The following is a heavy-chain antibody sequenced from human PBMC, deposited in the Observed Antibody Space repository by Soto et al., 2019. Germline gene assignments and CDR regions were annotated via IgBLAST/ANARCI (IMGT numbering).Heavy chain of an antibody. CDR3: AKNWNWGSLVH. CDR2: IYYGGST. J-gene: IGHJ4*02. CDR1: GSSVSSNSYS. D-gene: IGHD7-27*01. Sequence: PSETLSLTCTVPGSSVSSNSYSWGWIRQSPGKGLEWIGFIYYGGSTNYNPSLKSRVTISVDTPKNQFSLKLSSVTAADTAVYYCAKNWNWGSLVHWGQGTLVTVSS. V-gene: IGHV4-61*05.